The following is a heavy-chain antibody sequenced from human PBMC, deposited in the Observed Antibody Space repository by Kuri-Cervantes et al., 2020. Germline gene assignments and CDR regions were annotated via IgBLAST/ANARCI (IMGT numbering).Heavy chain of an antibody. CDR2: ISGSGGST. CDR3: ARECGYDYFRSGGWFDP. J-gene: IGHJ5*02. D-gene: IGHD5-12*01. Sequence: GGSLRLSCAASGFTFSSYAMSWVRQAPGKGLEWVSAISGSGGSTYYADSVKGRFTISRDNAKNTLYLQMNSLRAEDTAVYYCARECGYDYFRSGGWFDPWGQGTLVTVSS. CDR1: GFTFSSYA. V-gene: IGHV3-23*01.